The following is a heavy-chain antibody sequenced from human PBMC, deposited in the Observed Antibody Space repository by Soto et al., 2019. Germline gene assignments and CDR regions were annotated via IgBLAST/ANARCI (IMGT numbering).Heavy chain of an antibody. CDR1: GFTFSNYW. V-gene: IGHV3-7*01. Sequence: HPGGSLRLSCAASGFTFSNYWMNWVRQAPGKGLEWVATIKQDGSEKYYVDSVKGRFTISRDNAKNSLFLQMNSLRAEDTAVYYCARDRVDCSGGTCYVCCFDCWGQGTLVTVSS. J-gene: IGHJ4*02. D-gene: IGHD2-15*01. CDR2: IKQDGSEK. CDR3: ARDRVDCSGGTCYVCCFDC.